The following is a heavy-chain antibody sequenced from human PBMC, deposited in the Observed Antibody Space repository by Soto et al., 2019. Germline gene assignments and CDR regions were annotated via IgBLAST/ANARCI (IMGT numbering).Heavy chain of an antibody. CDR3: ARADSGYAHGYYYYGMDV. V-gene: IGHV3-48*01. Sequence: GGSLRLSCAASGFTFSSYSMNWVPQAPGKGLEWVSYISSSSSTIYYADSVKGRFTISRDNAKNSLYLQMNSLRAEDTAVYYCARADSGYAHGYYYYGMDVWGQGTTVTVSS. CDR2: ISSSSSTI. CDR1: GFTFSSYS. J-gene: IGHJ6*02. D-gene: IGHD5-12*01.